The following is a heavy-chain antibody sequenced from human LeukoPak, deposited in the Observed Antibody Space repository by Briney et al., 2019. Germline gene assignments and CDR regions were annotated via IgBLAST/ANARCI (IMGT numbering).Heavy chain of an antibody. V-gene: IGHV3-7*01. CDR2: IKQDGSEK. D-gene: IGHD6-13*01. CDR3: ARDMYSSSWYSWGY. CDR1: GFTFSSYW. J-gene: IGHJ4*02. Sequence: GGSLRLSCAASGFTFSSYWMSWVRQAPGKGLEWVANIKQDGSEKYYVDSVKGRLTISRDNAKNSLYLQMNSLRAEDTAVYYCARDMYSSSWYSWGYWGQGTLVTVSS.